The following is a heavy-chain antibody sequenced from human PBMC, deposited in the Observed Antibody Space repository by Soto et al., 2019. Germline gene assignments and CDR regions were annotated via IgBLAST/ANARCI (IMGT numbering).Heavy chain of an antibody. CDR1: GFTFSNAW. CDR2: IKSKPDGGTT. D-gene: IGHD3-22*01. CDR3: VRAYENSNYYFDH. J-gene: IGHJ4*02. V-gene: IGHV3-15*01. Sequence: GGSLRLSCIGSGFTFSNAWINWVRQAPGKGLEWVGRIKSKPDGGTTDYAAPVKGRFTISRDDSKNTVYLQMNSLKTEDTALYYCVRAYENSNYYFDHWGRGTLVTVSS.